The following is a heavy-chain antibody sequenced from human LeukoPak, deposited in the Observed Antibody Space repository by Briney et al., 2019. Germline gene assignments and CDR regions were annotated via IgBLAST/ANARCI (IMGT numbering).Heavy chain of an antibody. CDR1: GGSFSGYY. CDR2: INHSGST. Sequence: SETLSLTCAVYGGSFSGYYWSWIRQPPGEGLEWIGEINHSGSTNYNPSLKSRVTISVDTSKNQFSLKLSSVTAADTAVHYCARARYSSGWLNYWGQGTLVTVSS. V-gene: IGHV4-34*01. J-gene: IGHJ4*02. D-gene: IGHD6-19*01. CDR3: ARARYSSGWLNY.